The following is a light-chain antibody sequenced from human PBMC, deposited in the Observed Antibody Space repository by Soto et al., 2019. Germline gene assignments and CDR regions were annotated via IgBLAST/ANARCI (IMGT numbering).Light chain of an antibody. Sequence: DIVLTQSPATLSLSPGERATLSCRASQSVSTYLAWYQKKPGQAPRLLIFDASNRATGVPARFSGSGSGTDFTLTISSLEPEDCAVYYCHQRNNWVTFGQGTRLDIK. J-gene: IGKJ5*01. CDR3: HQRNNWVT. V-gene: IGKV3-11*01. CDR2: DAS. CDR1: QSVSTY.